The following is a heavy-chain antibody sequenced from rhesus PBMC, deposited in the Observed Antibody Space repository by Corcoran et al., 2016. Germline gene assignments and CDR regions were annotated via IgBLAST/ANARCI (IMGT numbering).Heavy chain of an antibody. CDR1: GYSISSGYG. CDR2: CYGGSGST. D-gene: IGHD4-29*01. V-gene: IGHV4-127*01. Sequence: QVQLQESGPGLVKPSETLSLTCAVSGYSISSGYGWGWIRQLPGKGLEWIGQCYGGSGSTYSNPSLKSRVTVSKDTSKNQFSLKLSSVTAADTAVYYCARVSAVENYFDYWGQGVLVTVSS. CDR3: ARVSAVENYFDY. J-gene: IGHJ4*01.